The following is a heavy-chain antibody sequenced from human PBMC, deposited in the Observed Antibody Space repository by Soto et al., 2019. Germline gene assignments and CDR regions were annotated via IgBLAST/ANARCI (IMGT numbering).Heavy chain of an antibody. D-gene: IGHD3-10*01. Sequence: PGGSLRLSCAASGLTVSSSYMSWVRQAPGKGLQWVSVIYSAGSTYYANSVKGRFTISRDISTNMVYLQMSSLTDEDTAVYYCARVIPTMVRGVIREFDYWGQGTLVTVSS. V-gene: IGHV3-53*01. CDR1: GLTVSSSY. CDR3: ARVIPTMVRGVIREFDY. J-gene: IGHJ4*02. CDR2: IYSAGST.